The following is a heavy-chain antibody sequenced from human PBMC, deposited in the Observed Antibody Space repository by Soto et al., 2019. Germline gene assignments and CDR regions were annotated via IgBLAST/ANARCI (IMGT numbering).Heavy chain of an antibody. V-gene: IGHV3-7*03. CDR1: GFTFTAYY. CDR3: SRENWFQDY. J-gene: IGHJ4*02. Sequence: EVQLVESGGGLVQPGGSLRLSCAASGFTFTAYYMTWVRQVTGKGLEWVASINKDGSKQYYVDSVKGRFTISRDNAMNSLYLQMNSLRAGDTALYYCSRENWFQDYWGQGTLVTVSS. D-gene: IGHD3-10*01. CDR2: INKDGSKQ.